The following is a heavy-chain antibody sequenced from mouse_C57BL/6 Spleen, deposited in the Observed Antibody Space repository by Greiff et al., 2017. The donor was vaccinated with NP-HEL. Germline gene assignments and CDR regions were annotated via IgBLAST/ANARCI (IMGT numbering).Heavy chain of an antibody. Sequence: QVQLKESGPGLVQPSQSLSITCTVSGFSLTSYGVHWVRQSPGKGLEWLGVIWRGGSTDYNAAFMSRLSITKDNSKSQVFFKMNRRQADDTAIYYCAKGSTVVSTGAMDYWGQGTSVTVSS. J-gene: IGHJ4*01. V-gene: IGHV2-5*01. CDR1: GFSLTSYG. CDR2: IWRGGST. CDR3: AKGSTVVSTGAMDY. D-gene: IGHD1-1*01.